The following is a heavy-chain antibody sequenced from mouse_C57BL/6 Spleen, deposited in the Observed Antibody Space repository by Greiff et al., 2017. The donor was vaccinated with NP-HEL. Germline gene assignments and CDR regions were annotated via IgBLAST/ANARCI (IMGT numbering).Heavy chain of an antibody. CDR3: ARRYGNFYAMDY. CDR2: IWSGGST. CDR1: GFSLTNYG. J-gene: IGHJ4*01. D-gene: IGHD2-10*02. Sequence: VKLMESGPGLVQPSKSLSITCTVSGFSLTNYGVHWVRQSPGKGLEWLGVIWSGGSTDYNAAFISRLSISKDNTKSQVFFKMNSLQADDTAIYYCARRYGNFYAMDYWGQGTSVTVSS. V-gene: IGHV2-2*01.